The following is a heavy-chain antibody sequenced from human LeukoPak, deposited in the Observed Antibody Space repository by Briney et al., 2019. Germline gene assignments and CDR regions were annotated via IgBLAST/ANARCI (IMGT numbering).Heavy chain of an antibody. V-gene: IGHV5-51*01. CDR1: GYSFTSHW. J-gene: IGHJ6*03. D-gene: IGHD3-10*01. Sequence: GESLKISCKGSGYSFTSHWIGWVRQMPGKGLEWMGIIYPGDSDTRYSPSFQGQVTISADKSISTAYLQWSSLKASDTAMYYCARLTMVRGSAYYMDVWGKGTTVTISS. CDR2: IYPGDSDT. CDR3: ARLTMVRGSAYYMDV.